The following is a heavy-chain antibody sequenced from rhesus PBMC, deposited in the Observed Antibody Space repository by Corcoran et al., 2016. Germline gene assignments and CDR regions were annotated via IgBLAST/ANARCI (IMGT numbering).Heavy chain of an antibody. CDR3: ARDRTDYYYDSGYYGYDAFDF. CDR1: GGSISSSY. V-gene: IGHV4-169*02. CDR2: IYGSGSST. D-gene: IGHD3-28*01. J-gene: IGHJ3*01. Sequence: QLQLQESGPGLVKPSETLSVTCAVSGGSISSSYWSWIRQAPGKGLEWIGYIYGSGSSTNYNPSLNCRVTLSVDTSKNQLSLKLSSVTTADTAVYYCARDRTDYYYDSGYYGYDAFDFWGQGLRVTVSS.